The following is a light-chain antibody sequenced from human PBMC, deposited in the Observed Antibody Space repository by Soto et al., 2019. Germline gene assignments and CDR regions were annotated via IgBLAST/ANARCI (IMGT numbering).Light chain of an antibody. CDR3: QQRSNWPPA. CDR1: QSVSSSF. V-gene: IGKV3-11*01. Sequence: EIVMTQSPATLSVSPGERATLSCRASQSVSSSFLAWYQQKPGQAPRLLIYDASNRATGIPARFSGSGSGTDFTLTISSLEPEDFAVYYCQQRSNWPPAFRQGTKVDIK. CDR2: DAS. J-gene: IGKJ1*01.